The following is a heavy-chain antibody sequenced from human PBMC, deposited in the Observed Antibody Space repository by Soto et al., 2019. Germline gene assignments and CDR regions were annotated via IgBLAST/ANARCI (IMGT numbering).Heavy chain of an antibody. D-gene: IGHD3-22*01. J-gene: IGHJ5*02. CDR2: IYYSGST. CDR3: ARDVPYYYDSSAYKMWFDP. V-gene: IGHV4-30-4*01. Sequence: LSLTCTVSCGSISVGDYCGIWIRQPPGKGLSWIGYIYYSGSTYYNPSLKSRVTISVDTSKNHFSLKLSSVTAADTAVYYCARDVPYYYDSSAYKMWFDPWGQGTLVTVSS. CDR1: CGSISVGDYC.